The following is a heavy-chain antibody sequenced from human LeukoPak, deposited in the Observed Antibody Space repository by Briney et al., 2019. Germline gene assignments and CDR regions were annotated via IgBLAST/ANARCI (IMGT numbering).Heavy chain of an antibody. V-gene: IGHV4-30-2*01. CDR1: GGSISSGDYS. CDR3: ARVGSDWNDVRYNWFDP. D-gene: IGHD1-1*01. Sequence: PSQTLSLTCAVSGGSISSGDYSWSWIRQPPGKGLEWIGYVFQSGSTYYNPSLKSRVTISVDRSKNQFSLKLSSVTAADTAVYYCARVGSDWNDVRYNWFDPWGQGTLVTVSS. J-gene: IGHJ5*02. CDR2: VFQSGST.